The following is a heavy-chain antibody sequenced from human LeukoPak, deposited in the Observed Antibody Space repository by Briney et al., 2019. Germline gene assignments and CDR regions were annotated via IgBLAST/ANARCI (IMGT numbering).Heavy chain of an antibody. V-gene: IGHV3-23*01. CDR1: GFPFSSYA. CDR2: IRGSGGST. J-gene: IGHJ4*02. D-gene: IGHD6-13*01. CDR3: AKDEGQQLVPY. Sequence: GGSLSLSCAAPGFPFSSYAMSWVRQAPGKGLEWVSAIRGSGGSTYYADSVKGRFTISRDNSKNTLYLQMNSLRAEDTAVYYCAKDEGQQLVPYWGQGTLVTVSS.